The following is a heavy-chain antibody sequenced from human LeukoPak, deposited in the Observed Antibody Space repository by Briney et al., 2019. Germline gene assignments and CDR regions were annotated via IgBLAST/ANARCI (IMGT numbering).Heavy chain of an antibody. CDR3: ASEGYGGNSDAFDI. Sequence: GGSLRLSCAASGFTFSDYNMRWIRQAPGKGLEWVSSISRSGSTKYYADSVKGRFTISRDNAKNSLYLQMNSLRAEDTAVYYCASEGYGGNSDAFDIWGQGTMVTVS. D-gene: IGHD4-23*01. CDR1: GFTFSDYN. V-gene: IGHV3-11*04. J-gene: IGHJ3*02. CDR2: ISRSGSTK.